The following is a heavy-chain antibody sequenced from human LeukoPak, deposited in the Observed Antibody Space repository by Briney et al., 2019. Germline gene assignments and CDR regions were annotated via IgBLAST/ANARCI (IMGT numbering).Heavy chain of an antibody. CDR3: ARGARDGYNWGFDY. CDR2: IYYSGST. CDR1: GGSISSSSYY. J-gene: IGHJ4*02. Sequence: SETLSLTCTVSGGSISSSSYYWGWIRQPPGKGVEWIGSIYYSGSTYYNPSLKSRVTISVDTSKNQFSLKLSSVTAADTAVYYCARGARDGYNWGFDYWGQGTLVTVSS. D-gene: IGHD5-24*01. V-gene: IGHV4-39*01.